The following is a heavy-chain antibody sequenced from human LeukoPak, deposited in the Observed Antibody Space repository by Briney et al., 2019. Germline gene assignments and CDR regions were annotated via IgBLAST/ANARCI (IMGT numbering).Heavy chain of an antibody. D-gene: IGHD2-15*01. J-gene: IGHJ5*02. CDR1: GYTFTSYA. Sequence: ASVKVSCKASGYTFTSYAMHWVRQAPGQRLEWMGWINAGNGNTKYSQKFQGRVTITRDTSASTAYMELSSLRSEDAAVYYCARDLGYCSGGSCYSYWFDPWGQGTLSPSPQ. V-gene: IGHV1-3*01. CDR3: ARDLGYCSGGSCYSYWFDP. CDR2: INAGNGNT.